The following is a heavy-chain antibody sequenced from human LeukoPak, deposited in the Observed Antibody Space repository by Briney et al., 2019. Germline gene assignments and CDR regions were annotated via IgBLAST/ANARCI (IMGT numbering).Heavy chain of an antibody. CDR1: GFTFSSYS. CDR2: IRSSSSTI. CDR3: ARDLHCYGSGSYDY. D-gene: IGHD3-10*01. V-gene: IGHV3-48*01. J-gene: IGHJ4*02. Sequence: GGSLRLSCAASGFTFSSYSMNWVRQAPGKGLEWVSYIRSSSSTIYYADSVKGRFTISRDNAKNSLYLQMNSLRAEDTAVYYCARDLHCYGSGSYDYWGQGTLVTVSS.